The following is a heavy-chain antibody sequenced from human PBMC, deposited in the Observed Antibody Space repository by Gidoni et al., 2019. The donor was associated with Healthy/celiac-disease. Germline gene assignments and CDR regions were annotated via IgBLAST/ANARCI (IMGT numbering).Heavy chain of an antibody. J-gene: IGHJ3*02. D-gene: IGHD1-26*01. Sequence: QLQLQESGPGLVKPSETLSLTCTVPGGSIRSSSYYWGWIRQPPGKGLEWIGSVYYSGSTYYNPSLKRRVTISVDTPKNQFSLKLSSVTAADTAVYYCARSPSRGTFDIWGQGTMVTVSS. CDR1: GGSIRSSSYY. CDR3: ARSPSRGTFDI. CDR2: VYYSGST. V-gene: IGHV4-39*01.